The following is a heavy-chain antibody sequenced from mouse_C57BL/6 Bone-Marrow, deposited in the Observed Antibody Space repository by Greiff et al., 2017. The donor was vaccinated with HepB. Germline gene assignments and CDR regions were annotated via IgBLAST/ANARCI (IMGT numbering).Heavy chain of an antibody. CDR1: GYTFTSYW. Sequence: VQLQQPGAELVKPGASVKMSCKASGYTFTSYWITWVKQRPGQGLEWIGDIYPGSGSTNYNKKFKSKATLTVDTSSSTAYMQLSSLTSEDSAVYYCASGRGYYVEDYWGQGTTLTVSS. V-gene: IGHV1-55*01. D-gene: IGHD2-3*01. J-gene: IGHJ2*01. CDR2: IYPGSGST. CDR3: ASGRGYYVEDY.